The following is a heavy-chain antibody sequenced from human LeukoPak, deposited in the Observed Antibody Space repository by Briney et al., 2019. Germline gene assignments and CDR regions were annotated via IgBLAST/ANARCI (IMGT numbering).Heavy chain of an antibody. J-gene: IGHJ6*02. D-gene: IGHD6-13*01. CDR3: ARDVAGRSWYVRGMDV. Sequence: GASVKVSCKASGYTFTGYCMHWVRQAPGQGLEWMGWINPNSGGTNYAQKFQGWVTMTRDTSISTAYMELSRLRSDDTAVYYCARDVAGRSWYVRGMDVWGQGTTVTVSS. CDR2: INPNSGGT. CDR1: GYTFTGYC. V-gene: IGHV1-2*04.